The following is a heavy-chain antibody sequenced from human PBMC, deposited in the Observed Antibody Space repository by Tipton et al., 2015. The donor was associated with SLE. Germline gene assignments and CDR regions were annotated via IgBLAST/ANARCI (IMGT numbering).Heavy chain of an antibody. CDR2: IYYSGST. V-gene: IGHV4-31*03. CDR1: GGSISSGGYY. CDR3: ASRPVVTGEGAGDY. J-gene: IGHJ4*02. Sequence: LRLSCTVSGGSISSGGYYWSWIRQHPGKGLEWIGHIYYSGSTYYNPSLKSRVTISVDTSKNQFSLKLSPVTAADTAVYYCASRPVVTGEGAGDYWGQGTLVSVSS. D-gene: IGHD2-21*02.